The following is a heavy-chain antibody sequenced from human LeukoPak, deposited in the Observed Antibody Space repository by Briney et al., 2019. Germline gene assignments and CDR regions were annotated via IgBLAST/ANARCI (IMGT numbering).Heavy chain of an antibody. CDR3: ATGPIDTAMADYYYYGMDV. Sequence: PSQTLSLTCTVSGGSFSSGDYYWSWIRQPPGKGLEWIGYIYYSGSTYYNPSLKSRVTISVDTSKNQFSLKLSSVTAADTAVYYCATGPIDTAMADYYYYGMDVWGKGTTVTVSS. V-gene: IGHV4-30-4*01. J-gene: IGHJ6*04. CDR1: GGSFSSGDYY. D-gene: IGHD5-18*01. CDR2: IYYSGST.